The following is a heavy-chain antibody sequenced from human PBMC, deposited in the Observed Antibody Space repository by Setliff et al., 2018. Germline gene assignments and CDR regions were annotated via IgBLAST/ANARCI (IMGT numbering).Heavy chain of an antibody. J-gene: IGHJ3*02. CDR1: GYIFTSYA. Sequence: GASVKVSCKASGYIFTSYAINWVRQAPGQGLEWMGSISAYNANTNYAQNLQGRVTMTRDTSTSTAYMELRSLRSDDTAVYYCAREPLWGSHDAFDSWGQGTMVTVSS. V-gene: IGHV1-18*01. CDR2: ISAYNANT. D-gene: IGHD7-27*01. CDR3: AREPLWGSHDAFDS.